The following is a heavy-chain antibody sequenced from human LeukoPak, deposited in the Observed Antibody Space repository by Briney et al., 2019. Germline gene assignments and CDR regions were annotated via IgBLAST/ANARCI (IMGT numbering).Heavy chain of an antibody. Sequence: SQTLSLTCAVSGGSISSGGYSWSWIRQPPGKGLEWIGYIYHSGSTYYNPSLKSRVTISVDTSKNQFSLKLSSVTAADTAVYYCARIAAAGKPGRYYYYMDVWGKGTTVTVSS. CDR1: GGSISSGGYS. CDR3: ARIAAAGKPGRYYYYMDV. V-gene: IGHV4-30-2*01. J-gene: IGHJ6*03. CDR2: IYHSGST. D-gene: IGHD6-13*01.